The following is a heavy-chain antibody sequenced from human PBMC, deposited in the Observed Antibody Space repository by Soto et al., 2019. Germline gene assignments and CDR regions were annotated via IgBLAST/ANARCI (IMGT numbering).Heavy chain of an antibody. D-gene: IGHD3-22*01. CDR2: IVVGSGNT. CDR1: GFTFTSSA. Sequence: SVKVSCKASGFTFTSSAVQWVRQARGQRLEWIGWIVVGSGNTNYAQKFQERVTITRDMSTSTAYMELSSLRSEDTAVYYCAADPSFYYYDSSGYVAGMDVWGQGTTVTVS. CDR3: AADPSFYYYDSSGYVAGMDV. V-gene: IGHV1-58*01. J-gene: IGHJ6*02.